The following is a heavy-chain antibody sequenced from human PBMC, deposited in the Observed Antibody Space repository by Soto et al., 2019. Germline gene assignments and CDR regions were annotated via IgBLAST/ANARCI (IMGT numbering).Heavy chain of an antibody. Sequence: PGGSLRLSCAASDFTFSSYGIHWVRQAPGKGLEWVAVISYDESNKQYGDSVKGRLTMSRDNSKNTVHLQMSSLRVEDTAVYYCAKDTYYHDSSGYYVFDYWGQGTLVTVSS. CDR2: ISYDESNK. CDR3: AKDTYYHDSSGYYVFDY. CDR1: DFTFSSYG. V-gene: IGHV3-30*18. J-gene: IGHJ4*01. D-gene: IGHD3-22*01.